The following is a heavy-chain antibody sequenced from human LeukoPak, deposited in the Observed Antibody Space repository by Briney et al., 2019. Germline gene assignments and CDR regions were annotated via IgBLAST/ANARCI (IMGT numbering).Heavy chain of an antibody. CDR2: INISSGTT. CDR1: GYTFTRYY. CDR3: AREERAIAALGRGALDY. V-gene: IGHV1-46*01. D-gene: IGHD6-13*01. Sequence: GASVKVSCKASGYTFTRYYMHWVRQAPGQGLEWMGIINISSGTTTNAQKFQGRVTMTRDTSTGIVYMELSSLRSDDTAVYYCAREERAIAALGRGALDYWGQGTLVTVSS. J-gene: IGHJ4*02.